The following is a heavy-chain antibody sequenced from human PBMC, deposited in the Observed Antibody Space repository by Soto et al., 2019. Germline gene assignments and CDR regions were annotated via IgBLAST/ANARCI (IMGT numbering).Heavy chain of an antibody. CDR2: ISYDGSNK. D-gene: IGHD3-22*01. J-gene: IGHJ4*02. CDR1: GFTFSSYG. CDR3: AKDQSITMIVVAPFDY. Sequence: QVQLVESGGGVVQPGRSLRLSCAASGFTFSSYGMHWVRQAPGKGLEWVAVISYDGSNKYYADSVKGRFTISRDNSKNTLYLQMNSLRAEDTAVYYCAKDQSITMIVVAPFDYWGQGTLDTVSS. V-gene: IGHV3-30*18.